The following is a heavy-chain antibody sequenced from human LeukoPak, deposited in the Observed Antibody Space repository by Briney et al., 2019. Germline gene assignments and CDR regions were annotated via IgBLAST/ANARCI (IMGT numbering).Heavy chain of an antibody. Sequence: GASVKVSCKASGYTFTGYYMHWVRQAPGQGLEWMGWINPNSGGTNYAQKFQGRVTMTRDTSISTAYMELSGLRSDDTAVYYCARDVLRYFDWFNYWYFDLWGRGTLVTVSS. CDR1: GYTFTGYY. V-gene: IGHV1-2*02. D-gene: IGHD3-9*01. CDR2: INPNSGGT. CDR3: ARDVLRYFDWFNYWYFDL. J-gene: IGHJ2*01.